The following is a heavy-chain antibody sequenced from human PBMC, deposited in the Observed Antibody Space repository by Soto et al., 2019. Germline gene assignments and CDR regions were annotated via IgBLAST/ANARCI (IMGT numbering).Heavy chain of an antibody. V-gene: IGHV3-30-3*01. Sequence: GGSLRLSCAASGFTFSSYAMHWVRQAPGKGLEWVAVISYDGSNKYYADSVKSRFTISRDNTKNTLYLQKNSVRAEDTAVYYCARGGYYNDSSGYYYLDYWGQGTLVTVYS. J-gene: IGHJ4*02. CDR2: ISYDGSNK. D-gene: IGHD3-22*01. CDR1: GFTFSSYA. CDR3: ARGGYYNDSSGYYYLDY.